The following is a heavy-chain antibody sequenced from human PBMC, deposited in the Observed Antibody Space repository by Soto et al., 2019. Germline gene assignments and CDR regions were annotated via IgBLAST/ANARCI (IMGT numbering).Heavy chain of an antibody. J-gene: IGHJ4*02. CDR2: IYYSGST. CDR1: GGSISSSSYY. Sequence: SLTCTVSGGSISSSSYYWGWIRQPPGKGLEWIGSIYYSGSTYYNPSLKSRVTISVDTSKNQFSLKLSSVTAADTAVYYCARQPGNFDYWGQGTLVTVSS. V-gene: IGHV4-39*01. CDR3: ARQPGNFDY. D-gene: IGHD1-1*01.